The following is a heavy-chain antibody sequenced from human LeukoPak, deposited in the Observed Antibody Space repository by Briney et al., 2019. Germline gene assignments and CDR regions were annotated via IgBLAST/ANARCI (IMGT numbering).Heavy chain of an antibody. CDR1: GGSFSRGVYF. V-gene: IGHV4-31*03. CDR3: ARGPGRNWFDP. Sequence: LQIRCFTSSVSGGSFSRGVYFWSWIRQHTRKGLEWIGYIYYSGSTYYNPSLKSRVTISVDTSKNQYSLKLSSVTAADTAVYYCARGPGRNWFDPWGQGTLVTVSS. CDR2: IYYSGST. J-gene: IGHJ5*02.